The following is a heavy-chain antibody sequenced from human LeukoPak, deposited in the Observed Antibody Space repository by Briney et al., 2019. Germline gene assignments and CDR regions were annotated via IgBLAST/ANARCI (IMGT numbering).Heavy chain of an antibody. CDR1: GGSLSGHY. CDR3: AREPEPQDYGDTVNTYDL. V-gene: IGHV4-34*01. Sequence: SETLALTCAVYGGSLSGHYWSWIRQSPGKGLEWIGDIHHDGRTKYSPSLKSRVTILLDTSKNEVSLRLTPVTAADTALYFCAREPEPQDYGDTVNTYDLWGQGTMVIVSS. D-gene: IGHD4-17*01. CDR2: IHHDGRT. J-gene: IGHJ3*01.